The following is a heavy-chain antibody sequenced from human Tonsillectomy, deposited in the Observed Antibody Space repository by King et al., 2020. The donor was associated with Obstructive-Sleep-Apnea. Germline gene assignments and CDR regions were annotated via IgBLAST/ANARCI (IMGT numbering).Heavy chain of an antibody. J-gene: IGHJ3*02. CDR3: ARDHPNTSSSSWYRGDAFDI. V-gene: IGHV3-53*04. CDR1: GLTVSNNY. D-gene: IGHD6-13*01. Sequence: VQLVESGGGLVQPGGSLRLSCVASGLTVSNNYMSWVRQAPGKGLEWVSVIYSVGATYYADSVKGRFTISRHSSKNTLYLQMNSPRVEDTAVYYCARDHPNTSSSSWYRGDAFDIWGQGTMVTVSS. CDR2: IYSVGAT.